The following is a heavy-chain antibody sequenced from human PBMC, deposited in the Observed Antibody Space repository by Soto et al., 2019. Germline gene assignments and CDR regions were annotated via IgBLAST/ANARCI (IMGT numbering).Heavy chain of an antibody. D-gene: IGHD2-21*01. J-gene: IGHJ5*02. CDR1: GGSISSSSYY. V-gene: IGHV4-39*01. CDR2: IYYSGST. CDR3: ARRLLLGPANWFDP. Sequence: SETLSLTCTVSGGSISSSSYYWGWIRQPPGNGLEWIGSIYYSGSTYYNPSLKSRVTISVDTSKNQFSLKLSSVTAADTAVYYCARRLLLGPANWFDPWGQGTLVTVSS.